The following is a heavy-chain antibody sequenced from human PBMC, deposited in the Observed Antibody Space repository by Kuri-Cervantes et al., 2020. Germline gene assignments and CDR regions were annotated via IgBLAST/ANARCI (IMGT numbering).Heavy chain of an antibody. CDR1: GFTFGNYW. Sequence: GSLRLSCAASGFTFGNYWMNWVRHTPGKGLEWVANIKQDGSETHYVDSVKGRFTISRDNAKSLMFLQMNSLRVEDTAVYHCAVGSGSYSHWGQGTLVTVSS. V-gene: IGHV3-7*01. D-gene: IGHD3-22*01. J-gene: IGHJ1*01. CDR2: IKQDGSET. CDR3: AVGSGSYSH.